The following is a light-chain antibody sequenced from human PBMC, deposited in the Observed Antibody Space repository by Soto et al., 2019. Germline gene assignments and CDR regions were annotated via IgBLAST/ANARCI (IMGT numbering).Light chain of an antibody. V-gene: IGKV3-20*01. J-gene: IGKJ1*01. CDR2: AAS. CDR3: QQYDNSPGT. Sequence: EIVLTQSPGSLSLSPGERVTISCRASQSVSSSYLAWYQQKPGQAPRLLIYAASSMATGIPDRFSGSGSGTDFTLTISSLEPEDFAVYHCQQYDNSPGTFGQGTKVEIK. CDR1: QSVSSSY.